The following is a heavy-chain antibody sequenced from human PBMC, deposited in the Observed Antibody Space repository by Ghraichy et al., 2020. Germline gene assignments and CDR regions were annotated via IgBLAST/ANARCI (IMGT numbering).Heavy chain of an antibody. D-gene: IGHD6-6*01. CDR1: GGSISSYY. J-gene: IGHJ6*03. Sequence: SETLSLTCTVSGGSISSYYWSWIRQPPGKGLEWIGYIYYSGSTNYNPSLKSRVTISVDTSKNQFSLKLSSVTAADTAVYYCARHVRMLEQLDPDYYYYYYMDVWGKGTTVTVSS. V-gene: IGHV4-59*08. CDR2: IYYSGST. CDR3: ARHVRMLEQLDPDYYYYYYMDV.